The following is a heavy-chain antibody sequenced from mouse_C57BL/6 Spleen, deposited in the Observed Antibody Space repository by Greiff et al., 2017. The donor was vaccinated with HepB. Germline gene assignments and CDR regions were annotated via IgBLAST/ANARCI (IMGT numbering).Heavy chain of an antibody. V-gene: IGHV1-72*01. D-gene: IGHD2-4*01. CDR1: GYTFTSYW. CDR3: ASGMADYGYAMDY. Sequence: QVQLQQPGAELVKPGASVKLSCKASGYTFTSYWMHWVKQRPGRGLEWIGRIDPNSGGTKYNEKFKSKATLTVDKPSSTAYMQLSSLTSEDSAVYYCASGMADYGYAMDYWGQGTSVTVSS. J-gene: IGHJ4*01. CDR2: IDPNSGGT.